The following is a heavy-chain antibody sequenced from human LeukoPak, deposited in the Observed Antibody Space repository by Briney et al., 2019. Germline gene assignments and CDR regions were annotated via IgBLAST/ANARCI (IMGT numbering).Heavy chain of an antibody. V-gene: IGHV4-39*07. CDR2: IFYSGRT. Sequence: SETLSLTCTVSGGSISSSTYYWGWIRQPPGKGLEWIGSIFYSGRTYYNPSLKSRVTISVDTSKNQFSLKLSSVTAADTAVYYCARSRLDNTQWEYYYYYMDVWGKGTTVTVSS. CDR1: GGSISSSTYY. D-gene: IGHD1-26*01. CDR3: ARSRLDNTQWEYYYYYMDV. J-gene: IGHJ6*03.